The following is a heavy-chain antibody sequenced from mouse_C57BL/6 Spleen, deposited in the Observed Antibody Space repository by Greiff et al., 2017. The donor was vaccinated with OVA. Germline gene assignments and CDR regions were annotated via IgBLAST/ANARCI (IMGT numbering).Heavy chain of an antibody. CDR2: IDPSDSYT. J-gene: IGHJ1*03. D-gene: IGHD1-1*01. V-gene: IGHV1-50*01. Sequence: QVQLQQPGAELVKPGASVKLSCKASGYTFTSYWMQWVKQRPGQGLEWIGDIDPSDSYTNYNQKFKGKATLTVDTSSSTAYMQLSSLTSEDSAVYYCARSGVVARYWYFDVWGTGTTVTVSS. CDR3: ARSGVVARYWYFDV. CDR1: GYTFTSYW.